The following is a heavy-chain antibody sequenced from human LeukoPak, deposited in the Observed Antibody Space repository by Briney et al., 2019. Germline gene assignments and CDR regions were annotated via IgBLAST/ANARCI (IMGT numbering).Heavy chain of an antibody. CDR3: ARVAVAGHGGVY. Sequence: QGGESLKISCATSGFTFSGYSMNWVRQAPGKGLEWVSVIYSGGSTYYADSVKGRFTISRDNSKNTLYLQMNSLRAEDTAVYYCARVAVAGHGGVYWGQGTLVTVSS. V-gene: IGHV3-53*01. J-gene: IGHJ4*02. CDR2: IYSGGST. CDR1: GFTFSGYS. D-gene: IGHD6-19*01.